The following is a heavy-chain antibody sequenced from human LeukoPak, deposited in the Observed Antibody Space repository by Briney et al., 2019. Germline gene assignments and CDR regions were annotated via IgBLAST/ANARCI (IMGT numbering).Heavy chain of an antibody. J-gene: IGHJ1*01. V-gene: IGHV4-4*07. D-gene: IGHD6-13*01. CDR1: GGSISSYY. Sequence: SETLSLTCTVSGGSISSYYWSWIRQPAGKGLEWIGRIYTSGSTNYNPSLKSRVTMSVDTSKNQFSLKLSSVTAADTAVYYCARVMVAAAGTAVYFQHWGQGTLVTVSS. CDR3: ARVMVAAAGTAVYFQH. CDR2: IYTSGST.